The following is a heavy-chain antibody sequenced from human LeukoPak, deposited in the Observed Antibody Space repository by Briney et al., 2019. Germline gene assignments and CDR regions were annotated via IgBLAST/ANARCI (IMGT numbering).Heavy chain of an antibody. Sequence: SETLSLTCAVSGGSISSSNWWSWVRQPPGKGLEWIGETYHSGSANYNPSLKSRVTISVDTSKNQFSLKLSSVTAADTAVYYCARARLGGSSSGRLGYWGQGTLVTVSS. CDR1: GGSISSSNW. V-gene: IGHV4-4*02. CDR2: TYHSGSA. D-gene: IGHD6-6*01. J-gene: IGHJ4*02. CDR3: ARARLGGSSSGRLGY.